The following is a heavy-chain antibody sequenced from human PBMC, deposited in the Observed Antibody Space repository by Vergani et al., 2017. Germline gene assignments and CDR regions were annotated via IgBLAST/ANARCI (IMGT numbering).Heavy chain of an antibody. Sequence: QVQLQESGPGLVKPSETLSVICTVSGGPISSYYWSWIRQPPGKRLEWIGYSYNSGSTNYNPSLKSRVTMSVDTSKNQLSLNLSSVTAADTAVYYCARVLKTAARPGYFDLWGPGTLVSVSS. CDR1: GGPISSYY. J-gene: IGHJ2*01. V-gene: IGHV4-59*01. CDR2: SYNSGST. D-gene: IGHD6-6*01. CDR3: ARVLKTAARPGYFDL.